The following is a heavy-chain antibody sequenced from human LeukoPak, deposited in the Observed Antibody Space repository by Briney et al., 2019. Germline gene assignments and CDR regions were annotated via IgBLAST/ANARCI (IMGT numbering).Heavy chain of an antibody. CDR1: GGPIGSGDYY. CDR3: ARLYYYDSSGLDY. D-gene: IGHD3-22*01. J-gene: IGHJ4*02. V-gene: IGHV4-30-4*08. CDR2: IYYSGST. Sequence: SETLSLTCTVSGGPIGSGDYYWSWIRQPPGKGLEWIGYIYYSGSTYYNPSLKSRVTISVDTSKNQFSLKLSSVTAADTAVYYCARLYYYDSSGLDYWGQGTLVTVSS.